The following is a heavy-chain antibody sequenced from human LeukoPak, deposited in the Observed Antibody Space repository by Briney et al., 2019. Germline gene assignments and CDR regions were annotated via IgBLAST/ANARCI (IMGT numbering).Heavy chain of an antibody. V-gene: IGHV1-46*01. CDR2: INPSGGST. Sequence: GASVRVSCKASGYTFTSYYMHWVRQAPGQGLEWMGIINPSGGSTSYAQKFQGRVTMTRDTSTSTVYMELSSLRSEDTAVYYCARDYCSGGSCYHYYYYYMDVWGKGTTVTISS. CDR1: GYTFTSYY. D-gene: IGHD2-15*01. J-gene: IGHJ6*03. CDR3: ARDYCSGGSCYHYYYYYMDV.